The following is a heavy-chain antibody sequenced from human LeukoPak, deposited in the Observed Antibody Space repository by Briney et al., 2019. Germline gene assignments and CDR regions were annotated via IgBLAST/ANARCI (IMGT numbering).Heavy chain of an antibody. CDR1: GFTFSSYA. CDR3: AREGQQLVPYYYYGVDV. V-gene: IGHV3-30*04. D-gene: IGHD6-13*01. J-gene: IGHJ6*02. CDR2: ISFDGSNK. Sequence: PGGSLRLSCAASGFTFSSYAMHWVRQAPGKGLEWVAVISFDGSNKYYADSVKGRFTISRDNSKNTLYLQMNSLRAEDTAVYYCAREGQQLVPYYYYGVDVWGQGTTVTVSS.